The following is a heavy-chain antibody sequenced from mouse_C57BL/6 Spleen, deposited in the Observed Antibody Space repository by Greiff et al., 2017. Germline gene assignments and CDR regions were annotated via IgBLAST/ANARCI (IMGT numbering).Heavy chain of an antibody. CDR3: TSDYAMVAY. CDR2: IDPENGDT. Sequence: VQLQQSGAELVRPGASVKLSCTASGFNIKDDYMHWVKQRPEQGLEWIGWIDPENGDTEYASKFQGKATITADTSSNTAYLQLSSQTSEDTAVYYCTSDYAMVAYWGQGTLVTVSA. V-gene: IGHV14-4*01. J-gene: IGHJ3*01. CDR1: GFNIKDDY. D-gene: IGHD2-4*01.